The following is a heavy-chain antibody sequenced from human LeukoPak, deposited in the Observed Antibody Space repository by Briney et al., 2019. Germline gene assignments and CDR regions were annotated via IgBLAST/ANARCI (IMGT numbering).Heavy chain of an antibody. CDR2: IYSGGNT. D-gene: IGHD2-15*01. CDR3: ARAYCSGGSCYFDY. Sequence: GGSLRLSCAVSGFTVSNTYMSWVRQAPGNGLEWVSLIYSGGNTYYADSVKGRFSISRDNSKNTLYLQMNSLRAEDTAVYYCARAYCSGGSCYFDYWGQGALVTVSS. CDR1: GFTVSNTY. J-gene: IGHJ4*02. V-gene: IGHV3-53*01.